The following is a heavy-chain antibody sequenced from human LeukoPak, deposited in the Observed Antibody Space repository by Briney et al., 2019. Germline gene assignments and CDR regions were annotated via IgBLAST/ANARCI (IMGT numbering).Heavy chain of an antibody. CDR3: ARVGATVTTIDY. V-gene: IGHV3-9*01. CDR2: ISWNGGST. J-gene: IGHJ4*02. Sequence: GGSLRLSCAASGFTFDDYAMHWVRQGPGRGLEWVSGISWNGGSTAYAGSVKGRFTISRDNAKNTLYLQMNSLRAEDTAVYYCARVGATVTTIDYWGQGTLVTVSS. CDR1: GFTFDDYA. D-gene: IGHD4-17*01.